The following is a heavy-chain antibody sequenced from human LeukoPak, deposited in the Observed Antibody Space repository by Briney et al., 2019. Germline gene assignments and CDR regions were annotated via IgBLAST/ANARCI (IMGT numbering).Heavy chain of an antibody. Sequence: PGGSLRLSSAASGFTFDDYAMHWVRQAPGKGLEWVSLISGDGGSTYYADSVKGRFTISRDNSKNSLYLQMNSLRTEDTALYYCAKVRAYYYDSSGYYYPEAFDIWGQGTMVTVSS. CDR1: GFTFDDYA. D-gene: IGHD3-22*01. CDR2: ISGDGGST. CDR3: AKVRAYYYDSSGYYYPEAFDI. J-gene: IGHJ3*02. V-gene: IGHV3-43*02.